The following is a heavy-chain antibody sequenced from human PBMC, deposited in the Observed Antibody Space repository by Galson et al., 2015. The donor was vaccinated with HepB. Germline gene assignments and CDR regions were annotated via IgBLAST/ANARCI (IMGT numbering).Heavy chain of an antibody. V-gene: IGHV4-34*01. D-gene: IGHD2-15*01. CDR1: GGSFSGYY. CDR3: ARDHFCSGGSCYSLGLDY. J-gene: IGHJ4*02. CDR2: INHSGST. Sequence: ETLSLTCAVYGGSFSGYYWSWIRQPPGKGLEWIGEINHSGSTNYNPSLKSRVTISVDTSKNQFSLKLSSVTAADTAVYYCARDHFCSGGSCYSLGLDYWGQGTLVTVSS.